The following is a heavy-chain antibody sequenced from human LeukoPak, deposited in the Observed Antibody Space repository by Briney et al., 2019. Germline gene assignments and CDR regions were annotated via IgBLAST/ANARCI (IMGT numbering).Heavy chain of an antibody. CDR2: ISSSSSYI. J-gene: IGHJ5*02. D-gene: IGHD3-10*01. CDR3: ARDLHVLLWFGELFPPRPNWFDP. CDR1: GFTFSSYS. Sequence: GGSLRLSCAASGFTFSSYSMNWVRQAPGKGLEWVSSISSSSSYIYYADSVKGRFTISRNNAKNSLYLQMNSLRAEDTAVYYCARDLHVLLWFGELFPPRPNWFDPWGQGTLVTVSS. V-gene: IGHV3-21*01.